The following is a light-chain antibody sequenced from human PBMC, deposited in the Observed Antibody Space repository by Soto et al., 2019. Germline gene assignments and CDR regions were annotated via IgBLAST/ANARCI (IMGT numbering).Light chain of an antibody. Sequence: EIVMTQSPATLSVSPGARATLSCRASQSVSSYLAWYQQKPGQAPRLLIYGASTRATGIPARFSGSGSGTEFTLTISRLQPEDSATYYCQQSFTTPYTFGQGTKLEIK. CDR3: QQSFTTPYT. V-gene: IGKV3-15*01. CDR1: QSVSSY. CDR2: GAS. J-gene: IGKJ2*01.